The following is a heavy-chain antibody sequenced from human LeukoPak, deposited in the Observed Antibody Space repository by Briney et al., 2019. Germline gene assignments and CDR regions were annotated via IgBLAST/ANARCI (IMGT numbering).Heavy chain of an antibody. CDR1: GFTFSSYA. CDR2: ISYDGSNK. J-gene: IGHJ4*02. CDR3: ARVGQQWLQVAGYFDY. V-gene: IGHV3-30-3*01. D-gene: IGHD6-19*01. Sequence: PGGSLRLSCAASGFTFSSYAMHWVRQAPGKGLEWVAVISYDGSNKYYADSVKGRFTISRDNSKNTLYLQMNSLRAEDTAAYYCARVGQQWLQVAGYFDYWGQGTLVTVSS.